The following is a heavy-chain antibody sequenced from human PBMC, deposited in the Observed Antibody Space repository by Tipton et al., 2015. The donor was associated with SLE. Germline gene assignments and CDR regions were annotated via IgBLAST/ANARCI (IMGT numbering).Heavy chain of an antibody. CDR1: GGSISSHY. V-gene: IGHV4-59*11. CDR2: IYYSGST. J-gene: IGHJ4*02. Sequence: LRLSCTVSGGSISSHYWSWIRQPPGKGLEWIGYIYYSGSTNYNPSLKSRVTISVDTSKNQFSLKLSSVTAADTAVYYCARGEVLIFSSSWYAYYFDYWGQGTLVTVSS. CDR3: ARGEVLIFSSSWYAYYFDY. D-gene: IGHD6-13*01.